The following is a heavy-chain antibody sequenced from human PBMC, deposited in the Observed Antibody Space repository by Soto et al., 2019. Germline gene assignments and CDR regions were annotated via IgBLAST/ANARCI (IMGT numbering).Heavy chain of an antibody. CDR3: ARVGVGYYDFWSLVV. CDR2: INSDGSST. D-gene: IGHD3-3*01. J-gene: IGHJ4*02. Sequence: PGGSLRLSCAASGFTFSSYWMHWVRQAPGKGLVWVSRINSDGSSTSYADSVKGRFTISRDNAKNTLYLQMNSLRAEDTAVYYCARVGVGYYDFWSLVVWGQGTLVTVSS. CDR1: GFTFSSYW. V-gene: IGHV3-74*01.